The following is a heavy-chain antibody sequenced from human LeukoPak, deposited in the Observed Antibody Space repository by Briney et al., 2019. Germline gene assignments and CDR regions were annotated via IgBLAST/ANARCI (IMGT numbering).Heavy chain of an antibody. CDR2: IIGDGSST. V-gene: IGHV3-74*01. J-gene: IGHJ4*02. D-gene: IGHD2/OR15-2a*01. CDR3: AKRFRGTSGLYYFDS. CDR1: GFTFSSHW. Sequence: GGSLRLSCAASGFTFSSHWMHWVRQAPGKGLVWVSRIIGDGSSTSYADSVKGRFTISRDNAKNTLYLQMNSLRAEDTAVYYCAKRFRGTSGLYYFDSWGQGTLVTVSS.